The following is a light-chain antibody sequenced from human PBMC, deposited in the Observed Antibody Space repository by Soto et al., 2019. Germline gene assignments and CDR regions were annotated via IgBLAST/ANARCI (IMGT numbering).Light chain of an antibody. J-gene: IGKJ4*01. CDR1: QSISSW. Sequence: DIQMTQSPSTLSASVGDRVTITCRASQSISSWLAWYQQKPGKAPKLLIYDASSLESGVPSRFSGSGSGTEFTLTISSLQPDDFATYYFQQYNSYPLPFGGGPKVEIK. CDR2: DAS. CDR3: QQYNSYPLP. V-gene: IGKV1-5*01.